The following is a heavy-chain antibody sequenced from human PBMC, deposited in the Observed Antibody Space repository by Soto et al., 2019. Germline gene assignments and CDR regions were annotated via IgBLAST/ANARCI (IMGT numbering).Heavy chain of an antibody. J-gene: IGHJ6*02. D-gene: IGHD5-12*01. CDR1: GYTFTGYY. CDR3: ARDLVVATTPYYYYGMDV. Sequence: QVQLVQSGAEVKKPGASVKVSCKASGYTFTGYYMHWVRQAPGQGLEWMGWINPNSGGTNYAQKFQGRVTMTRDTSISTAYMELSRLRSDDTAVYYCARDLVVATTPYYYYGMDVWGQGTTVTVSS. CDR2: INPNSGGT. V-gene: IGHV1-2*02.